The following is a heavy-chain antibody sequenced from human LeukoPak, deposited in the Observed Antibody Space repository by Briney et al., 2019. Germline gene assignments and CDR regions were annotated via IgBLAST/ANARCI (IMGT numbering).Heavy chain of an antibody. Sequence: ASVKVSCKASGYTFTSYGISWVRQAPGQGLEWMGWISAYNGNTNYAQKLQGRVTMTTDTSTSTAYMELRSLRSDDTAVYYCVKTLGYCSGGSCPFDYWGQGTLVTVSS. J-gene: IGHJ4*02. CDR1: GYTFTSYG. D-gene: IGHD2-15*01. CDR3: VKTLGYCSGGSCPFDY. V-gene: IGHV1-18*01. CDR2: ISAYNGNT.